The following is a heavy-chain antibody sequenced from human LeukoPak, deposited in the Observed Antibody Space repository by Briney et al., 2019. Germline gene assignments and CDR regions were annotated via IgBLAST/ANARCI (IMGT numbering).Heavy chain of an antibody. V-gene: IGHV3-48*03. D-gene: IGHD2-15*01. CDR1: GFTFSSYE. J-gene: IGHJ6*03. CDR3: ARDAVVANADYYYYMDV. Sequence: GGSLRLSCAASGFTFSSYEMNWVRQAPGKGLEWVSYISISGSTTYYADSVKGRFTISRDKAKNTLHLQMNSLRAEDTAVYYCARDAVVANADYYYYMDVWGKGTTVTVSS. CDR2: ISISGSTT.